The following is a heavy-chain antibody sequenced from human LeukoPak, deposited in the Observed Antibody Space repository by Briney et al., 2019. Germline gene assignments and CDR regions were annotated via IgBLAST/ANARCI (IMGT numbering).Heavy chain of an antibody. J-gene: IGHJ5*02. CDR1: GGTFSSYA. D-gene: IGHD1-7*01. Sequence: ASVKVSCKASGGTFSSYAISWVRQAPGQGLEWMGGIIPIFGTANYAQKFQGRVTITTDESTSTAYMELSSLRSEDTAVYYCARGAITGTTRGNWFDPWGQGTLVTVSS. V-gene: IGHV1-69*05. CDR3: ARGAITGTTRGNWFDP. CDR2: IIPIFGTA.